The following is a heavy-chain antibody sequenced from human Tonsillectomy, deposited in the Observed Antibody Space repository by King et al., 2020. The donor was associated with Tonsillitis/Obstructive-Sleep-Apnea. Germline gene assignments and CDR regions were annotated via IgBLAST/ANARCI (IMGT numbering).Heavy chain of an antibody. Sequence: VQLVESGGGLVQPGGSLRLSCAASGFTFSSYAMSWVRQAPGKGLEWVSAISGSGGSTYYADSVKGRFTISRDNSKNTLYLQMNSLRGEDTAVYYCAKDRGVVVVAYYYFDYWGQGTLVTVSS. V-gene: IGHV3-23*04. J-gene: IGHJ4*02. D-gene: IGHD2-15*01. CDR1: GFTFSSYA. CDR3: AKDRGVVVVAYYYFDY. CDR2: ISGSGGST.